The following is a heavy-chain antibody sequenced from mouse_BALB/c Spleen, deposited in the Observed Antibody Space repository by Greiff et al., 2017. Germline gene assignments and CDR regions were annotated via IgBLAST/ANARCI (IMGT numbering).Heavy chain of an antibody. CDR3: ARREVTTARGTWFAY. J-gene: IGHJ3*01. D-gene: IGHD1-2*01. CDR2: ISSGSSTI. CDR1: GFTFSSFG. Sequence: EVKLMESGGGLVQPGGSRKLSCAASGFTFSSFGMHWVRQAPEKGLEWVAYISSGSSTIYYADTVKGRFTISRDNPKNTLFLQMTSLRSEDTAMYYCARREVTTARGTWFAYWPRDSGHCLC. V-gene: IGHV5-17*02.